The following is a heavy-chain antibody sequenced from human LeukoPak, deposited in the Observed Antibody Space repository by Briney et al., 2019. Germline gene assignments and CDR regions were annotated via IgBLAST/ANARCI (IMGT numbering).Heavy chain of an antibody. J-gene: IGHJ6*02. Sequence: PGGSLRLSCPASGFTFSSYDMHWVRQATGKGLEWVSAIGTAGDTYYPGSCKGRFTISRENAKTSLYLQMNSLRDGDTDVYYCARGGSTSSYYYYGMDVWGQGTTVTVSS. V-gene: IGHV3-13*01. CDR1: GFTFSSYD. D-gene: IGHD2-2*01. CDR2: IGTAGDT. CDR3: ARGGSTSSYYYYGMDV.